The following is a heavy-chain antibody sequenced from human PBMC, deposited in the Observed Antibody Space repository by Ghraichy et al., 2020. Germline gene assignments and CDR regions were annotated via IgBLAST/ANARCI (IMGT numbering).Heavy chain of an antibody. D-gene: IGHD3-22*01. Sequence: GGSLRLSCAASGFTFSSYGMHWVRQAPGKGLEWVAVISYYGSNKYYADSVKGRFTISRDNSKNTLYLQVNSLRAEDTAVYYCAKDLPYYYDSSGYLDWGQGTLVTVSS. CDR3: AKDLPYYYDSSGYLD. V-gene: IGHV3-30*18. CDR1: GFTFSSYG. J-gene: IGHJ4*02. CDR2: ISYYGSNK.